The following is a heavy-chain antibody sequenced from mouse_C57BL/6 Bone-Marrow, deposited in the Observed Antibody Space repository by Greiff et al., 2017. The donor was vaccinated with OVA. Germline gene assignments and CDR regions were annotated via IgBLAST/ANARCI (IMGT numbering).Heavy chain of an antibody. Sequence: LEESGAELVRPGTSVKVSCKASGYAFTNYLIEWVKQRPGQGLEWIGVINPGSGGTNYNEKFKGKATLTADKSSSTAYMQLSSLTSEDSAVYFCARCCDYWGQGTTLTVSS. CDR1: GYAFTNYL. CDR2: INPGSGGT. J-gene: IGHJ2*01. V-gene: IGHV1-54*01. CDR3: ARCCDY.